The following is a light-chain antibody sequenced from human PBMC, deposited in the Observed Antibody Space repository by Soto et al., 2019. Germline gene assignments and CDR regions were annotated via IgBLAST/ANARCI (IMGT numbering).Light chain of an antibody. Sequence: EIVFTHSPSTRSSSPVEGATLSFRASQTVNSRLAWYQHKPGQAPRLLIYHTSNRATGIPARFSGSGSGTDFTLTISSLEPEDFAVYYCHKRQSWPRKFGQGTKVDIK. J-gene: IGKJ1*01. CDR1: QTVNSR. CDR3: HKRQSWPRK. CDR2: HTS. V-gene: IGKV3-11*01.